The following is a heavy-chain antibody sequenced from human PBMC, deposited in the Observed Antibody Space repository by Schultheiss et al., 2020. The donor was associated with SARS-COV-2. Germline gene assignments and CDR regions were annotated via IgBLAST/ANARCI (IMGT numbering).Heavy chain of an antibody. CDR2: IYYSGST. V-gene: IGHV4-61*08. CDR3: ARDTKYRSHGMDV. Sequence: GSLRLSCTVSGGSISSGGYYWSWIRQHPGKGLEWIGYIYYSGSTNYNPSLESRVTTSVDTSKNQFSLKLSSVTAADTAVYYCARDTKYRSHGMDVWGQGTTVTVSS. D-gene: IGHD2-2*01. CDR1: GGSISSGGYY. J-gene: IGHJ6*02.